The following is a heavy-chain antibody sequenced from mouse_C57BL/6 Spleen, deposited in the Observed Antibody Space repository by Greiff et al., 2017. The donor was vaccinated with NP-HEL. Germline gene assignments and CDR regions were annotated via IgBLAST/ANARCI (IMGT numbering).Heavy chain of an antibody. CDR1: GFSLTSYG. CDR2: IWGVGST. V-gene: IGHV2-6*01. Sequence: VKLVESGPGLVAPSQSLSITCTVSGFSLTSYGVDWVRQSPGKGLEWLGVIWGVGSTNYNSALKSRLSISKDNSKSQVFLKMNSLQTDDTAMYYCARSPYDGYYNYYAMDYWGQGTSVTVSS. J-gene: IGHJ4*01. D-gene: IGHD2-3*01. CDR3: ARSPYDGYYNYYAMDY.